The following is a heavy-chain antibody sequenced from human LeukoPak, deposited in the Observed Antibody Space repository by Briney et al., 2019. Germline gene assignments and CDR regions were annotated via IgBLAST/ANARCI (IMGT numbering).Heavy chain of an antibody. J-gene: IGHJ5*02. D-gene: IGHD2-15*01. CDR3: ATASGRSFWLDP. V-gene: IGHV4-59*11. Sequence: PSETLSLTCIVSGGSIGTLYWNWIRQVPGKGLEWIGFIDYHGNTKYNPSLKSRVIMSVDTSVDQVSLRLTSVTAADTAIYFCATASGRSFWLDPWGQGRLVTVSS. CDR2: IDYHGNT. CDR1: GGSIGTLY.